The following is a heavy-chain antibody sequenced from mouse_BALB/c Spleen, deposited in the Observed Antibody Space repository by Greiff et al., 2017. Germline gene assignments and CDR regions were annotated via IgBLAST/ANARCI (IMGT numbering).Heavy chain of an antibody. CDR2: IDPYNGGT. CDR3: ARRGQLGPWFAY. D-gene: IGHD3-2*01. V-gene: IGHV1S135*01. CDR1: GYAFTSYN. J-gene: IGHJ3*01. Sequence: EVKLVESGPELVKPGASVKVSCKASGYAFTSYNMYWVKQSHGKSLEWIGYIDPYNGGTSYNQKFKGKATLTVDKSSSTAYMHLNSLTSEDSAVYYCARRGQLGPWFAYWGQGTLVTVSA.